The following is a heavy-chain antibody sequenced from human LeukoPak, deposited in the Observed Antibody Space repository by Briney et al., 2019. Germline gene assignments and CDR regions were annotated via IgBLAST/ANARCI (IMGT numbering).Heavy chain of an antibody. CDR2: ISWNSGSI. V-gene: IGHV3-9*01. D-gene: IGHD4-17*01. J-gene: IGHJ4*02. CDR3: ATFELAYYGDYPL. Sequence: PGGSLRLSCAASGFTFDDYAMHWVRQAPGKGLEWVSGISWNSGSIGYADSVKGRFTISRDNAKNSLYLQMNSLRAEDTALYYCATFELAYYGDYPLWGQGTLVTVSS. CDR1: GFTFDDYA.